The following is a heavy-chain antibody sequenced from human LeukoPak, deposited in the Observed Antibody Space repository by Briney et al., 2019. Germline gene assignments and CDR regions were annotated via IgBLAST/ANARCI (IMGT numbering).Heavy chain of an antibody. Sequence: ASVKVSCKASGYTFTCYYMHWVRQAPGQGLEWMGWINPNSGGTNYAQKFQGRVTMTRDTSISTAYMELSRLGSDDTAVYYCARAVEYYDILTGYYRDGPEVPYFDYWGQGTLVTVSS. D-gene: IGHD3-9*01. CDR2: INPNSGGT. CDR3: ARAVEYYDILTGYYRDGPEVPYFDY. V-gene: IGHV1-2*02. J-gene: IGHJ4*02. CDR1: GYTFTCYY.